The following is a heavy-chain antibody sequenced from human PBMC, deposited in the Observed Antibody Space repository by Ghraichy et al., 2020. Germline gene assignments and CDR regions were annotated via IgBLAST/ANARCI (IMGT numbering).Heavy chain of an antibody. Sequence: GESLRLSCAASGFMLGSNAMSWVRQAPGKGLEWVSTISGSGGNTHYAESVKGRFTISRDNSKNTVDMHMNSLRADDTAVYYCTGDPGYCSTSTCYAEGGWFDPWGQGALVTVSS. CDR2: ISGSGGNT. V-gene: IGHV3-23*01. J-gene: IGHJ5*02. CDR3: TGDPGYCSTSTCYAEGGWFDP. D-gene: IGHD2-2*01. CDR1: GFMLGSNA.